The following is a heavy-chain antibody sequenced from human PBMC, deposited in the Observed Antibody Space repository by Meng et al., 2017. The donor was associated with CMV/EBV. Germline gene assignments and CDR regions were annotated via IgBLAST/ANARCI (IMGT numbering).Heavy chain of an antibody. CDR2: SHYSGNT. J-gene: IGHJ4*02. Sequence: GSLRLSCTVSGGSISSSNYYWGWIRQPPGKGLECIGSSHYSGNTYYNAALKSRATISGDMSKNQFSLKLTSVTAADAAVYYCARVTSSSWTIDYWGQGTLVTVSS. CDR3: ARVTSSSWTIDY. V-gene: IGHV4-39*07. CDR1: GGSISSSNYY. D-gene: IGHD6-13*01.